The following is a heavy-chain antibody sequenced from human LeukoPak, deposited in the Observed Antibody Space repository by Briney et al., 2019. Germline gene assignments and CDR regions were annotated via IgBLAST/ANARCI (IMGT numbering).Heavy chain of an antibody. CDR3: ARHGGYYDSSGYYYADAFDI. D-gene: IGHD3-22*01. Sequence: ASVKVSCKASGYTFTSYAMNWVRQAPGQGLEWMGWINTNTGNPTYAQGFTGRFVFSLDTSVSTAYLQISSLKAEDTAVYYCARHGGYYDSSGYYYADAFDIWGQGTMVSVSS. J-gene: IGHJ3*02. CDR2: INTNTGNP. V-gene: IGHV7-4-1*02. CDR1: GYTFTSYA.